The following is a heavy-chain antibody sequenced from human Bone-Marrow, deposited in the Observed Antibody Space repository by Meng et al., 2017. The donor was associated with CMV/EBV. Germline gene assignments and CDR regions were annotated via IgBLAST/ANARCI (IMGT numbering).Heavy chain of an antibody. V-gene: IGHV1-69*10. CDR1: GGTFSSYA. CDR2: IIPILGIA. J-gene: IGHJ6*02. Sequence: SVKVSCKASGGTFSSYAISWVRQAPGQGLEWMGGIIPILGIANYAQKFQGRVTITADKSTSTAYMELSSLRSEDTAVYYCARVAAAGRGMDVWGQGTTVTVSS. D-gene: IGHD6-13*01. CDR3: ARVAAAGRGMDV.